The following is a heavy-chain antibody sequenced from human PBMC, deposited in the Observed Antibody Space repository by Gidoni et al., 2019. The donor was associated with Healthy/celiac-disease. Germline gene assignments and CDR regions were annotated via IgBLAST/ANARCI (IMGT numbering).Heavy chain of an antibody. CDR3: AKDKAIIWFGDLYYFDY. D-gene: IGHD3-10*01. CDR2: ISYDGSDN. V-gene: IGHV3-30*18. J-gene: IGHJ4*02. CDR1: VFILSSYG. Sequence: HVQLVESAGGLLQPGRSLRLSCAASVFILSSYGRHWVRQAPGKGLEWVAVISYDGSDNYYADSVKGRFTISRDNSKNTLYMQMNSLRAEDTAVYYCAKDKAIIWFGDLYYFDYWGQGTLVTVSS.